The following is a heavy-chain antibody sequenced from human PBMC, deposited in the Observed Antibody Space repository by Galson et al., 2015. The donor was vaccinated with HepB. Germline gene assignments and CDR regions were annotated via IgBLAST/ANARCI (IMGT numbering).Heavy chain of an antibody. Sequence: SLRLSCAASGFTFSSYGMHWVRQAPGKGLEWVAVIWYDGSNKYYADSVKGRFTISRDNSKNTLYLQMNSLRAEDTAVYYCARDGEVTTVTPGPPFDYWGQGTLVTVSS. CDR2: IWYDGSNK. J-gene: IGHJ4*02. CDR3: ARDGEVTTVTPGPPFDY. D-gene: IGHD4-17*01. CDR1: GFTFSSYG. V-gene: IGHV3-33*01.